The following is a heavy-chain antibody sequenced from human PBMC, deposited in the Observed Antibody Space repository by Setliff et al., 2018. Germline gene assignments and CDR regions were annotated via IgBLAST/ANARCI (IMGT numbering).Heavy chain of an antibody. CDR3: ATDGPVLNGDYIS. CDR2: IYHSGSI. CDR1: GGSISSSNW. J-gene: IGHJ5*02. V-gene: IGHV4-4*02. D-gene: IGHD3-10*01. Sequence: SETLSLTCTVSGGSISSSNWWTWVRQPPGKGLEWIGEIYHSGSINYNPSLKSRVTISVDTSKNQFSLKLSSVTAADTAVYYCATDGPVLNGDYISWGQGTLVTVSS.